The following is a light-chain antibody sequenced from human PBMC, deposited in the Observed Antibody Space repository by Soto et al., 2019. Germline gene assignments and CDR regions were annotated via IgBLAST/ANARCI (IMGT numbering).Light chain of an antibody. CDR3: QQDNNWPPLT. CDR1: QSVSSN. J-gene: IGKJ4*01. V-gene: IGKV3-15*01. CDR2: CAS. Sequence: EIVMTQSPATLSVSPGERATLSCRASQSVSSNLAWYKQKPGQAPRLLISCASTRATGIPARFSGSGSGTEFTLTISSLQTEDVAVYYRQQDNNWPPLTFGGGTKVQIK.